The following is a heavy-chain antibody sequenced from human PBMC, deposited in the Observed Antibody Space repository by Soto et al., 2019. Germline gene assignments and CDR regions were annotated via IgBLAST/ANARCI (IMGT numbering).Heavy chain of an antibody. CDR2: IIPIFGTA. J-gene: IGHJ4*02. D-gene: IGHD6-13*01. Sequence: QVQLVQSGAEVKKPGSSVKVSCKASGGTFSSYAISWVRQAPGQGLEWMGGIIPIFGTANYAQKFQGRVTITADEATSRAYRELSSLRFEDTAVYYCASRHSSSWYVDYYWGQGTLVTVSS. CDR1: GGTFSSYA. CDR3: ASRHSSSWYVDYY. V-gene: IGHV1-69*12.